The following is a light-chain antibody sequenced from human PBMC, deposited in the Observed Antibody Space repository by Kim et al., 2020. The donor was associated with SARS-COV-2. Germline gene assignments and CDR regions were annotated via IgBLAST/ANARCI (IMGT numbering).Light chain of an antibody. Sequence: QSALTQPASVSGSPGQSITISYTGTSSDVGSYNLVSWYQQHPGKAPKLMIYEVSKRPSGVSNRFSGSKSGNTASLTISELQAEDEADYYCCSYAGSSTWVFGGGTKLTVL. V-gene: IGLV2-23*02. CDR2: EVS. J-gene: IGLJ3*02. CDR3: CSYAGSSTWV. CDR1: SSDVGSYNL.